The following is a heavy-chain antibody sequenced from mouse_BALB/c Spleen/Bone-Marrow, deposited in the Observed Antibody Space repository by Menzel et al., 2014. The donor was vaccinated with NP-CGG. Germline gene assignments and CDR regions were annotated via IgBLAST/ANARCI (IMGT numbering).Heavy chain of an antibody. CDR3: ARDDYYAMDY. V-gene: IGHV7-3*02. J-gene: IGHJ4*01. CDR2: IRNKANGYTT. CDR1: GFTFTDYY. Sequence: DVMLVESGGGLVQPGGSLRLSCATSGFTFTDYYMSWVRQPPGEALEWLGFIRNKANGYTTEYSASVKGRFTISRDNSQSILYLQMNTLRAEDSATYYCARDDYYAMDYWGQGTSVAVSS.